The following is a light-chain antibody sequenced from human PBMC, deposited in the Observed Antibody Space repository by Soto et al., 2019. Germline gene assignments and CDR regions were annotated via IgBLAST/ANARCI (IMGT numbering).Light chain of an antibody. V-gene: IGKV3-20*01. CDR2: GAS. Sequence: EVVMTHSPATLSCSPGERAALSCRASQSVSSSYLAWYQQKPGQAPRLLIYGASSRATGIPDRFSGSGSGTDFTLTIGRLEPEDFAVYYCQQYGSSPWTFGQGTKVDI. CDR3: QQYGSSPWT. CDR1: QSVSSSY. J-gene: IGKJ1*01.